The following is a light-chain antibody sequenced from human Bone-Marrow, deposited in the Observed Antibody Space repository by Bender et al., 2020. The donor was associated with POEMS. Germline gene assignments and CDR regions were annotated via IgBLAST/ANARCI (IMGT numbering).Light chain of an antibody. CDR1: SRDVGASNS. CDR2: KVT. V-gene: IGLV2-8*01. J-gene: IGLJ1*01. CDR3: ISYAGSRYV. Sequence: QSALTQPRSVSGSPGQSVTISCTGTSRDVGASNSVSWFQQHPGKAPRLLIYKVTKRPSGVPDRFSGSKSDYTASLTVSGLQADDEADYYCISYAGSRYVFGTGTKVTVL.